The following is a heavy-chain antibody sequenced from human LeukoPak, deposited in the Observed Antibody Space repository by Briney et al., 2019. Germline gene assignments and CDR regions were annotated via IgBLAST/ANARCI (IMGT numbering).Heavy chain of an antibody. V-gene: IGHV3-23*01. Sequence: TGGSLRLSCAASGFTFSSYAMSWVRQAPGKGLEWVSDITGGGASTYYADSVRGRFTISRDSSKNTLYLQINSLTAGDTAVYYCAKESPPGQAYFDNWGQGTLVTVSS. CDR1: GFTFSSYA. J-gene: IGHJ4*02. CDR2: ITGGGAST. CDR3: AKESPPGQAYFDN.